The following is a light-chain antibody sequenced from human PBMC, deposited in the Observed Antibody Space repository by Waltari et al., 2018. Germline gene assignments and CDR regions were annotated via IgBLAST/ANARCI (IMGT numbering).Light chain of an antibody. J-gene: IGKJ1*01. CDR3: MQGTHWPWT. V-gene: IGKV2-30*02. CDR2: RVS. CDR1: QSLVHSDGNTY. Sequence: DVVMTQSPLSLPVTLGQPASISGRSSQSLVHSDGNTYLNWFQQRPGQSPRRLFYRVSNRDSGVPDRFSGSGSGTDFTLKISRVEAEDVGVYYCMQGTHWPWTFGQGTKVEIK.